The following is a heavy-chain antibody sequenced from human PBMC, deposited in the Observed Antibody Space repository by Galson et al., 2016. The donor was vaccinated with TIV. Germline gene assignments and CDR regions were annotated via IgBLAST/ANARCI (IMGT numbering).Heavy chain of an antibody. J-gene: IGHJ5*02. V-gene: IGHV4-38-2*01. CDR2: ICHTETT. CDR1: GYSISSGYY. CDR3: VRIGMLRESCSCYACPGIFDT. D-gene: IGHD3-22*01. Sequence: SETLSLTCAVSGYSISSGYYWGWVRQPPGKGLEWLGNICHTETTYYNPSLESRVSISVDTSKNQFSLRLSSVTAADTAVYYRVRIGMLRESCSCYACPGIFDTWGQGILVTVSS.